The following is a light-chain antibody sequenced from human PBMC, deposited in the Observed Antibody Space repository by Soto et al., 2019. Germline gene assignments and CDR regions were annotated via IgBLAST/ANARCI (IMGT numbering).Light chain of an antibody. J-gene: IGKJ2*01. CDR2: GAS. Sequence: EIVLTQSPGTLSLSPGERATLSCRASQSVRSNYLAWYQQKPGQAPSLLIYGASSRATGIPDRFSGTGYGTEFSLTISRLAPEYFAVYYCQQEGGSPYSFGQGTKLEIK. CDR3: QQEGGSPYS. V-gene: IGKV3-20*01. CDR1: QSVRSNY.